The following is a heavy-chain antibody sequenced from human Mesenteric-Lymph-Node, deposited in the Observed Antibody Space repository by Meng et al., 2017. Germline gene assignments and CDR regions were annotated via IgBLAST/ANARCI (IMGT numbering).Heavy chain of an antibody. D-gene: IGHD3-3*01. CDR1: GYTFTGYY. Sequence: ASVKVSCKASGYTFTGYYMHWVRQAPGQGLEWMGRINPNSGGTNYAQKFQGRVTMTRDTSISTAYMELSRLRSDDTAVYYCARDRIGVFDAFDIWGQGTMVTV. J-gene: IGHJ3*02. V-gene: IGHV1-2*06. CDR2: INPNSGGT. CDR3: ARDRIGVFDAFDI.